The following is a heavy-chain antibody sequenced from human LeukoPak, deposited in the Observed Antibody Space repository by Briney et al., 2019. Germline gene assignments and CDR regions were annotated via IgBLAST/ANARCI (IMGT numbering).Heavy chain of an antibody. D-gene: IGHD3-10*01. J-gene: IGHJ6*03. CDR2: ISVYNGNT. Sequence: ASVKVSCKASGYTFTSYGISWVRQAPGQGLEWMGWISVYNGNTNYAQKLQGRVTMTTDTSTSTAYMELRSLRSDDTAVYYCARVVIWFGELLGPMDVWGKGTTVTVSS. V-gene: IGHV1-18*01. CDR3: ARVVIWFGELLGPMDV. CDR1: GYTFTSYG.